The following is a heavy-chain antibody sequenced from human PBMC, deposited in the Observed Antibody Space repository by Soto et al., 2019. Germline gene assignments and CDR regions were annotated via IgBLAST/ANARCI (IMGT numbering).Heavy chain of an antibody. J-gene: IGHJ4*02. CDR3: AHRPYGDYPIDY. V-gene: IGHV2-5*02. CDR2: IYWDDDK. CDR1: GFSLNTSGVG. D-gene: IGHD4-17*01. Sequence: QITLKESGPTLVKPTQPLTLTCTFSGFSLNTSGVGVGWIRQPPGKALEWLARIYWDDDKRYSPSLKSRLTIPKDASKNPVVLTMTSMDPVDTGTYYRAHRPYGDYPIDYSGQGTLVTVSS.